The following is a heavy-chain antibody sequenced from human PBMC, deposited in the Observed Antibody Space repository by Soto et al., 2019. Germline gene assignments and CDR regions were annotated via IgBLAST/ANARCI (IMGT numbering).Heavy chain of an antibody. D-gene: IGHD3-22*01. CDR2: ISGSGGST. J-gene: IGHJ3*02. CDR3: AKDHFGYITMIVDGASVAFDI. Sequence: EVQLLESGGGLVQPGGSLRLSCAASGFTFSSYAMSWVRQAPGKGLEWVSAISGSGGSTYYADSVKGRFTISRDNSKNTLYLQMNSLRAEETAVYYCAKDHFGYITMIVDGASVAFDIWGQGTMVTVSS. V-gene: IGHV3-23*01. CDR1: GFTFSSYA.